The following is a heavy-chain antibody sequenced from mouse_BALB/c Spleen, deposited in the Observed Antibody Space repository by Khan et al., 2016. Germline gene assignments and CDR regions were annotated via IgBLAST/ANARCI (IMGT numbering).Heavy chain of an antibody. D-gene: IGHD1-1*01. V-gene: IGHV9-3-1*01. Sequence: QIQLVQSGPELKKPGETVKISCKASGYTFTNYGMNWVKQAPGKGLKWMGWINTYTGEPTYADDFKGRFAFSLETSASTAYLQINHLTNEDTATYSCERWGYYYRSSYLNVDVWGAGTSVTVS. CDR2: INTYTGEP. CDR1: GYTFTNYG. CDR3: ERWGYYYRSSYLNVDV. J-gene: IGHJ1*01.